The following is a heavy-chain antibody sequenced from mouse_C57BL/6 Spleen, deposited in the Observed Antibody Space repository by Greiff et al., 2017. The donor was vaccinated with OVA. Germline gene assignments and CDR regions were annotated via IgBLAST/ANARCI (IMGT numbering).Heavy chain of an antibody. J-gene: IGHJ3*01. CDR3: ARRNGSSYEAWFAY. CDR2: IYPSDSET. D-gene: IGHD1-1*01. Sequence: QVQLKQSGAELVRPGSSVKLSCKASGYTFTSYWMDWVKQRPGQGLEWIGNIYPSDSETHYNQKFKDKATLTVDKSSSTAYMQLSRLTSEDSAVYYCARRNGSSYEAWFAYWGQGTLVTVSA. CDR1: GYTFTSYW. V-gene: IGHV1-61*01.